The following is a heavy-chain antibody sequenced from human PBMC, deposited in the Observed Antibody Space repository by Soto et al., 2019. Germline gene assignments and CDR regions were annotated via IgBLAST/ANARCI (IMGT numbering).Heavy chain of an antibody. CDR1: GFTFSSSW. CDR2: IKQDGSEK. J-gene: IGHJ4*02. D-gene: IGHD7-27*01. CDR3: ARDKNWGSRYFDY. V-gene: IGHV3-7*03. Sequence: SLRLSCAASGFTFSSSWMTWVRQAPGKGLEWVANIKQDGSEKYYVDSVKGRFTISRDNAKNSLYLQVNSLRAEDMAVYYCARDKNWGSRYFDYWGQGTLVTVSS.